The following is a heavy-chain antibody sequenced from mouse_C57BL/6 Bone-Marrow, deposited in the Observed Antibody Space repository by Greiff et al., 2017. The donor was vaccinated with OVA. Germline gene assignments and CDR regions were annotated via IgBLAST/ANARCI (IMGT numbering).Heavy chain of an antibody. D-gene: IGHD1-1*01. CDR1: GYTFTSYW. CDR2: IYPGSGST. Sequence: HVQLQPPWAELVKPGASVKMSCKASGYTFTSYWITWVKQRPGQGLEWIGDIYPGSGSTNYNEKFKSKATLTVDTSSSTAYMQLSSLTSEDSAVYYCAPFYYYGSGYAMDYWGQGTSVTVSS. V-gene: IGHV1-55*01. J-gene: IGHJ4*01. CDR3: APFYYYGSGYAMDY.